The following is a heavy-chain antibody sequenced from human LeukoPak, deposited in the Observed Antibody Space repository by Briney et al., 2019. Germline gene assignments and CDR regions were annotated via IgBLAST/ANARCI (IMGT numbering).Heavy chain of an antibody. D-gene: IGHD3-3*01. CDR3: ACGVDFSSGSKRGFYY. CDR1: GFTFSSYS. CDR2: MSRSSDTI. J-gene: IGHJ4*02. V-gene: IGHV3-48*01. Sequence: GGSLRLSCAASGFTFSSYSMNWVRQAPGKGLEWVSYMSRSSDTIYYADSVKGRFTISRDNAKSSLFLQMNSLRAEDTAIYYCACGVDFSSGSKRGFYYWGMGTLVTVSS.